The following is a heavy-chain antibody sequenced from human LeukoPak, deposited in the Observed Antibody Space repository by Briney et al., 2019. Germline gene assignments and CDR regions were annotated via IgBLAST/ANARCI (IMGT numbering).Heavy chain of an antibody. CDR1: GFTFDDYA. Sequence: GGSLRLSRAASGFTFDDYAMHWVRQAPGKGLEWVSGISWNSGSIGYADSVKGRFTISRDNAKNSLYLQMNSLRAEDTALYYCARSTPHYFDYWGQGTLVTVSS. CDR2: ISWNSGSI. V-gene: IGHV3-9*01. J-gene: IGHJ4*02. CDR3: ARSTPHYFDY. D-gene: IGHD2-2*01.